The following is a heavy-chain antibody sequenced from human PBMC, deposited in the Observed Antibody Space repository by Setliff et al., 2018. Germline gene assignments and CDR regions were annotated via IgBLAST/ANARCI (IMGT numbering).Heavy chain of an antibody. D-gene: IGHD5-18*01. CDR2: IYTSGST. Sequence: PSETLSLTCTVSGGSISSGSYYWSWLRQPAGKGLEGIGRIYTSGSTDYNPSLKSRVTISADTSKNQFSLKLSSVTAADTAVYYCARGRIQLWKYYFDYWGQGTLVTVSS. J-gene: IGHJ4*02. CDR3: ARGRIQLWKYYFDY. V-gene: IGHV4-61*02. CDR1: GGSISSGSYY.